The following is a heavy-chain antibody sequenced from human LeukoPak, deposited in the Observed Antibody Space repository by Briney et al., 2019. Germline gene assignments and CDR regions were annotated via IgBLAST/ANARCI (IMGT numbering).Heavy chain of an antibody. Sequence: SETLSLTCTVSGGSISSYYWSWIRQPPGKGLEWIGYIYYSGSTNYNPSLKSRVTISIDTSKNHFSLKLSSVTAADTAVYYCTGRKYFALWGRGTLVTVSS. CDR2: IYYSGST. V-gene: IGHV4-59*08. J-gene: IGHJ2*01. CDR3: TGRKYFAL. CDR1: GGSISSYY.